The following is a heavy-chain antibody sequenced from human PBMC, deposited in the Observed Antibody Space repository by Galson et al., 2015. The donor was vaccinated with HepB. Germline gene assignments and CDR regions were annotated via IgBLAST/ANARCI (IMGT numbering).Heavy chain of an antibody. J-gene: IGHJ6*02. D-gene: IGHD3-10*01. Sequence: SVKVSCKASGGTFSTYAISWVRQAPGQGLEWMGGIIPIFGTANYAQKFQGRVTITADESTSTAYMELSSLRSEGTAVYYCARWGLWFGELSPYYGMDAWGQGTTVTVSS. CDR1: GGTFSTYA. CDR3: ARWGLWFGELSPYYGMDA. CDR2: IIPIFGTA. V-gene: IGHV1-69*13.